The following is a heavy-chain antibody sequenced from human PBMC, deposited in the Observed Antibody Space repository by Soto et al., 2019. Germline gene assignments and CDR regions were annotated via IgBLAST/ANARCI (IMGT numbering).Heavy chain of an antibody. J-gene: IGHJ6*02. V-gene: IGHV1-18*01. Sequence: GASVKVSCKASGYTFTSYGISWVRQAPGQGLEWMGWISAYNGNTNYAQKLQGRVTMTTDTSTSTAYMELRSLRSDDTAVYYCARDDKYYYGSGSYLSYYYYYGMDVWG. CDR3: ARDDKYYYGSGSYLSYYYYYGMDV. CDR2: ISAYNGNT. D-gene: IGHD3-10*01. CDR1: GYTFTSYG.